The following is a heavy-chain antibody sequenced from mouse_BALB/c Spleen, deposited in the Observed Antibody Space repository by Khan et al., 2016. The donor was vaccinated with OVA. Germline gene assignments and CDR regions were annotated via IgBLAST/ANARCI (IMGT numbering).Heavy chain of an antibody. CDR2: TNPTNGRT. J-gene: IGHJ2*01. Sequence: QQSGAALVKAGASVKMSCKASGYTFTSYWMHWVKQRLGQGLEWFAETNPTNGRTYYNEKFKSKATLTVDKSSSTAYMLLSGPTFEDSAVYYCARIKKIVATYFDYWGQGTTLTVSS. CDR1: GYTFTSYW. V-gene: IGHV1S81*02. D-gene: IGHD1-1*01. CDR3: ARIKKIVATYFDY.